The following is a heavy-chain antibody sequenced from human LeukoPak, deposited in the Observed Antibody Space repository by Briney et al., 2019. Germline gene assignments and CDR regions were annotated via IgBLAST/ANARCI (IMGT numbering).Heavy chain of an antibody. CDR2: IRGDGV. V-gene: IGHV3-23*01. CDR3: AKSRVEVAGTGGFDT. Sequence: GGSLRLSCAASGFTFAIYHMSWVRQAPGKGLEWVATIRGDGVYYAYSVKGRFTISRDDSENTVYVQMNSLRAEDTTVYYCAKSRVEVAGTGGFDTWGQGTLVAVSS. J-gene: IGHJ3*02. CDR1: GFTFAIYH. D-gene: IGHD2-8*02.